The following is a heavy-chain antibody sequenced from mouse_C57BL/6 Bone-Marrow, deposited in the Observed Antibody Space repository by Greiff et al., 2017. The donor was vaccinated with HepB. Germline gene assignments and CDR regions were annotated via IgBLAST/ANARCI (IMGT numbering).Heavy chain of an antibody. Sequence: VKLLESGPELVKPGASVKISCKASGYAFSSSWMNWVKQRPGKGLEWIGRIYPGDGDTNYNGKFKGKATLTADKSSSTAYMQLSSLTSEDSAVYFCARRGSNYKYYFDYWGQGTTLTVSS. CDR3: ARRGSNYKYYFDY. CDR1: GYAFSSSW. V-gene: IGHV1-82*01. J-gene: IGHJ2*01. D-gene: IGHD2-5*01. CDR2: IYPGDGDT.